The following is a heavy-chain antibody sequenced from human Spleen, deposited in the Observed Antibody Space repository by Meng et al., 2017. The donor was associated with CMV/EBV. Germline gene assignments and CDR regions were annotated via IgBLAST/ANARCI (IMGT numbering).Heavy chain of an antibody. Sequence: CKASGGTFGTYTINWVRQAPGQGLEWMARIVPMLRLTNYAPKFQVRVTLTADKSTGTAYMEVSSLTSEDTAVYYCARGIFSGYEIGDWGQGTLVTVSS. CDR2: IVPMLRLT. CDR3: ARGIFSGYEIGD. V-gene: IGHV1-69*02. D-gene: IGHD5-12*01. J-gene: IGHJ4*02. CDR1: GGTFGTYT.